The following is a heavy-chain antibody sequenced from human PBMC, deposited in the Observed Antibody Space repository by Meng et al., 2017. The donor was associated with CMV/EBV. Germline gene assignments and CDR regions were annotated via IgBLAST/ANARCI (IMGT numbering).Heavy chain of an antibody. CDR2: ISSSSSTI. CDR1: GFTFSSYS. CDR3: ARDDATSYYYYYGMDV. V-gene: IGHV3-48*04. J-gene: IGHJ6*02. Sequence: GGSLRLSCAASGFTFSSYSMNWVRQAPGKGLEWVSYISSSSSTIYYADSVKGRFTISRDNAKNSLYLQMNSLRAEDTAVYYCARDDATSYYYYYGMDVWGQGTTVTVSS. D-gene: IGHD2-2*01.